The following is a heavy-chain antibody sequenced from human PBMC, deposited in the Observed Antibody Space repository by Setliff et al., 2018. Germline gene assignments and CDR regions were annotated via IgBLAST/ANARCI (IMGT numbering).Heavy chain of an antibody. CDR1: GFTFSDHY. J-gene: IGHJ6*02. Sequence: GGSLRLSCAASGFTFSDHYMDWVRQAPGKGLEWLAVITYDGNSQYYADSVKGRISISRDNSKSTLYLQMSSLRTEDTAIYHCVRDGSGNNFYYSIDVWGQGTTVTVSS. D-gene: IGHD3-10*01. CDR2: ITYDGNSQ. CDR3: VRDGSGNNFYYSIDV. V-gene: IGHV3-30-3*01.